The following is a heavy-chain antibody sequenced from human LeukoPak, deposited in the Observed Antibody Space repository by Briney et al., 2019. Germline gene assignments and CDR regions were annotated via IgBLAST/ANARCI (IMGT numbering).Heavy chain of an antibody. CDR2: IYSGGST. CDR1: GFTVSSNY. J-gene: IGHJ4*02. Sequence: GGSLRLSCAASGFTVSSNYMSWVRQAPGKGLEWVSVIYSGGSTYYADSVKGRFTISRDNSKNTLYLQMNSLRAEDTAVYYCARDRYGEQYFDYWGQGTLVTVSS. V-gene: IGHV3-53*01. D-gene: IGHD4-17*01. CDR3: ARDRYGEQYFDY.